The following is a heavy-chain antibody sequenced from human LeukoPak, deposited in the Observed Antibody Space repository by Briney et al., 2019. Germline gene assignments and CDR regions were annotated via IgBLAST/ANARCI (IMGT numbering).Heavy chain of an antibody. CDR3: AKVRHAPSGYGLDY. Sequence: PGGSLRLSCAASGFTFSSYGMHWVRQAPGKGLEWVAVISYDGSNNYYADSVKGRFTISRDNSKNTLYLQMNSLRAEDTAVYYCAKVRHAPSGYGLDYWGQGTLVTVSS. CDR1: GFTFSSYG. J-gene: IGHJ4*02. CDR2: ISYDGSNN. V-gene: IGHV3-30*18. D-gene: IGHD5-12*01.